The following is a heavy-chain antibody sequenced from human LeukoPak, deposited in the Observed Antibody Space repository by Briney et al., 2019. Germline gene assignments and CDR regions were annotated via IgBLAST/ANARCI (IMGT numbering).Heavy chain of an antibody. D-gene: IGHD3-22*01. CDR3: ARTYYYDSSGYYYVQGWFDP. CDR2: INPNSGGT. V-gene: IGHV1-2*06. CDR1: GYAFTGYY. J-gene: IGHJ5*02. Sequence: GASVKVSCKASGYAFTGYYMHWVRQAPGQGLEWVGRINPNSGGTNYAQKFQGRVTMTRDTSISTAYMELSRLRSDDTAVYYCARTYYYDSSGYYYVQGWFDPWGQGTLVTVSS.